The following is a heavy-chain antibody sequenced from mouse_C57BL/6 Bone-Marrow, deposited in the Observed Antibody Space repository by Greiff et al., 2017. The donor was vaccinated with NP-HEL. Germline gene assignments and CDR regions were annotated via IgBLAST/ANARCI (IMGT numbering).Heavy chain of an antibody. CDR3: TTGGSSPYAMDY. CDR2: IDPENGDT. D-gene: IGHD1-1*01. V-gene: IGHV14-4*01. J-gene: IGHJ4*01. CDR1: GFNIKDDY. Sequence: EVQLQQSGAELVRPGASVKLSCTVSGFNIKDDYMHWVKQRPEQGLEWIGWIDPENGDTEYASKFQGKATITADTSSNTAYLQLSSLTSEDTAVYYCTTGGSSPYAMDYWGQGTSVTVS.